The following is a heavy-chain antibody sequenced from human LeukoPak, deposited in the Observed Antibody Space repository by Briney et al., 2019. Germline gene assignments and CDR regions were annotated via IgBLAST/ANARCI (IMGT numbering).Heavy chain of an antibody. D-gene: IGHD6-13*01. Sequence: ASVKVSCKASGYTFTGYYMHWVRQAPGEGLEWMGWINPNSGGTKYAQKFQGRVTMTRDTSINTAYMELSRLRSDDTAVYYCAGGGSYSSMDVWGKGTTVTISS. CDR1: GYTFTGYY. CDR2: INPNSGGT. J-gene: IGHJ6*03. V-gene: IGHV1-2*02. CDR3: AGGGSYSSMDV.